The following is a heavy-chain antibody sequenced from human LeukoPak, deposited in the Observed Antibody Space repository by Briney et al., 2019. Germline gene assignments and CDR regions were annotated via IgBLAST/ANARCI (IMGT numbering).Heavy chain of an antibody. J-gene: IGHJ6*03. CDR2: IYTSGTT. V-gene: IGHV4-61*02. CDR1: GGSISSGSYY. D-gene: IGHD6-19*01. Sequence: SETLSLTCTVSGGSISSGSYYWSWIRQPAGKGLEWIGRIYTSGTTNYNPSLKSRVTISVDTSKNQFSLKLSSVTAADTAVYYCACSGWYISVNYYYYMDVWGNGTTVTISS. CDR3: ACSGWYISVNYYYYMDV.